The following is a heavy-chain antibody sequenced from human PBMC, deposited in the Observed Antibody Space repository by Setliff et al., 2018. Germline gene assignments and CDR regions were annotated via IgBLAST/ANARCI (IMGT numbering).Heavy chain of an antibody. CDR1: GVSINSLTW. V-gene: IGHV4-4*02. D-gene: IGHD6-19*01. CDR3: ARGRAGHSGH. J-gene: IGHJ4*02. CDR2: IYHDGNS. Sequence: SLTCAVSGVSINSLTWWSWVRQTPGKGFEWIGEIYHDGNSNFAPSVHYSPSLKSRAIMSIDKSKNQFSLNLSSVTAADTAVYYCARGRAGHSGHWGQGTLVTVSS.